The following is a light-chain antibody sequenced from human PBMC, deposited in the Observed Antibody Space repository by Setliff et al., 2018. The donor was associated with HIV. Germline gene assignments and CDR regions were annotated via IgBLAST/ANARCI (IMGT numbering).Light chain of an antibody. Sequence: QSALTQPPSASGTPGQLVTISCSVSSSNIGRRTVNWYQQVPGMAPKFLIYSQNQRPSGVPDRFSASKSGTYASLAISGLQSDDEADYYCSAWDDSLNACVFGTGTKVTVL. J-gene: IGLJ1*01. CDR3: SAWDDSLNACV. CDR2: SQN. V-gene: IGLV1-44*01. CDR1: SSNIGRRT.